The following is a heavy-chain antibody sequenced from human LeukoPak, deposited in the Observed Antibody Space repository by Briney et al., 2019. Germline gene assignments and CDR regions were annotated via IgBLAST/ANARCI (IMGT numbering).Heavy chain of an antibody. D-gene: IGHD2/OR15-2a*01. Sequence: PSETLSLTCAVSGASISSYYWSWIRQPPGKGLEWIAYIYSSGITSYNPSLKSRVTISVDTSKNQFSLKLSSVTAADTAVYYCARGATSLSYFDSRGQGTLVTVSS. V-gene: IGHV4-59*01. CDR3: ARGATSLSYFDS. CDR1: GASISSYY. J-gene: IGHJ4*02. CDR2: IYSSGIT.